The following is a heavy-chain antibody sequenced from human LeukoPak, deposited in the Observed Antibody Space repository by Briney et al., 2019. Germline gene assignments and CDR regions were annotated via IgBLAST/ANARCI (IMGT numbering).Heavy chain of an antibody. CDR3: ARGPIGYSSTYYFDY. V-gene: IGHV4-39*07. CDR2: IYYSGSP. D-gene: IGHD6-19*01. Sequence: SETLSLTCTVSGGSITSSSYYWGWIRQPPGKGLEWIGSIYYSGSPYYNPSLKSRVTISVDTSKNQFSLKLSSVTAADTAVYYCARGPIGYSSTYYFDYWGQGTLVTVSS. J-gene: IGHJ4*02. CDR1: GGSITSSSYY.